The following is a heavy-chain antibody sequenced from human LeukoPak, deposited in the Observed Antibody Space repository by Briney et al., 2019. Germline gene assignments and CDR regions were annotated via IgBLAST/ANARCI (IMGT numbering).Heavy chain of an antibody. CDR2: MYYSGTT. D-gene: IGHD5-12*01. V-gene: IGHV4-59*01. CDR1: GGSISSYH. Sequence: SETLSLTCIVSGGSISSYHWSWIRQPPGRGLEWIGYMYYSGTTNYNPSLKSRVTISVDTSKNQFSLKSSSVTAADTAVYYCAREKRTASGNYYYGMDVWGQGTTVTVSS. CDR3: AREKRTASGNYYYGMDV. J-gene: IGHJ6*02.